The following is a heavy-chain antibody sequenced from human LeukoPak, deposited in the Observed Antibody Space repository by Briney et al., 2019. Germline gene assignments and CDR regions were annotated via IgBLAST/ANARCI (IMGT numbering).Heavy chain of an antibody. CDR3: ARAGGYCGRISCPYYFDY. D-gene: IGHD2-15*01. V-gene: IGHV1-8*01. J-gene: IGHJ4*02. CDR1: GYTFTSYD. CDR2: MNPNSGNT. Sequence: ASVKVSCKASGYTFTSYDIDWVRQATGQGLEWMGWMNPNSGNTGYAQKFQGRVTMTRNTSISTAYMELSSLRSEDTAVYYCARAGGYCGRISCPYYFDYWGQGSLVAVSS.